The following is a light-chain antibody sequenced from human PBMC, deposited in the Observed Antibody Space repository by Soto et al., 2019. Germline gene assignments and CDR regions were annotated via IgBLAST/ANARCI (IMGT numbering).Light chain of an antibody. CDR1: QSVSSNY. V-gene: IGKV3-20*01. Sequence: EIVLTQSPGTLSLSPGERATLSCRASQSVSSNYLAWYQQKPGQAPRLLIYGASSRATGIPDRFSGSGSGTDFTLTISRLEPEDFAVYYCQQYDGSPRTFGQGTKVDI. J-gene: IGKJ1*01. CDR2: GAS. CDR3: QQYDGSPRT.